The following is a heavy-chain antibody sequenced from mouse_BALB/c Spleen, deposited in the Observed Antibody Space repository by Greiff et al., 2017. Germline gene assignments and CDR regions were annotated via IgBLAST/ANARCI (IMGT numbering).Heavy chain of an antibody. CDR2: IDTSDSYT. Sequence: QVQLKQPGAELVMPGASVKMSCKASGYTFTDYWMHWVKQRPGQGLEWIGAIDTSDSYTSYNQKFKGKATLTVDESSSTAYMQLSSLTSEDSAVYYCARWTTMITNYFDYWGQGTTLTVSS. CDR3: ARWTTMITNYFDY. D-gene: IGHD2-4*01. V-gene: IGHV1-69*01. J-gene: IGHJ2*01. CDR1: GYTFTDYW.